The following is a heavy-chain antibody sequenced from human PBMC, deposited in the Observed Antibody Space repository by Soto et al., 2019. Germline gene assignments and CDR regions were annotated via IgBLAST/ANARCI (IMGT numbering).Heavy chain of an antibody. CDR3: VRWGNWKVPDH. J-gene: IGHJ4*02. V-gene: IGHV3-33*01. CDR1: GFTFSSHG. CDR2: IWYDGSNK. Sequence: QVQLVESGGGVVQPGKSLRLSCAASGFTFSSHGMHWVRQAPGKGPEWVAVIWYDGSNKYYADSVRGRFTISRDNAKNTLYLQMNSLRVEDTAVYHCVRWGNWKVPDHWGQRTLVTVSS. D-gene: IGHD1-1*01.